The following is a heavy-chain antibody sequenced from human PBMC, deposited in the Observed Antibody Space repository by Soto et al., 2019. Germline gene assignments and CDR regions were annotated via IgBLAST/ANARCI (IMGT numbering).Heavy chain of an antibody. CDR3: AKGRDIVVVVAAIEAFDI. CDR1: GFTFSSYA. Sequence: GVSLRLSCAASGFTFSSYAMSWVRQAPGKGLEWVSAISGSGGSTYYADSVKGRFTISRDNSKNTLYLQMNSLRAEDTAVYYCAKGRDIVVVVAAIEAFDIWGQGTMVTVSS. CDR2: ISGSGGST. D-gene: IGHD2-15*01. V-gene: IGHV3-23*01. J-gene: IGHJ3*02.